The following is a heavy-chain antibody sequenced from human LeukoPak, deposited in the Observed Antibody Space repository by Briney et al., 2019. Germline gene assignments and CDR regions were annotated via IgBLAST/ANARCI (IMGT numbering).Heavy chain of an antibody. J-gene: IGHJ4*02. CDR3: ATEGNYDSSGYYTDY. V-gene: IGHV1-24*01. CDR1: GYTLTELS. D-gene: IGHD3-22*01. CDR2: FDPEKGET. Sequence: ASVKVSCKVSGYTLTELSMHWVRQAPGKGFEWMGRFDPEKGETIYAQKFQGRVTVTEDTSTDTAYMELSSLRSEDTAVYYCATEGNYDSSGYYTDYWGQGTLVTVSS.